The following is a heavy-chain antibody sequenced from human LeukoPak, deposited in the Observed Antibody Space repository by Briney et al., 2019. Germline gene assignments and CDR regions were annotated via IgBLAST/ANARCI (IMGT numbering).Heavy chain of an antibody. J-gene: IGHJ5*02. CDR2: IRGSGDST. Sequence: PGGSLRLSCAASGFTFSTYSMNWVRQAPGKGLEWVSAIRGSGDSTYYADSVKGRFTISRDNSENTLYLQMNSLRAEDTAVYYCAKMVTGFPNWFDPWGQGTLVTVSS. CDR1: GFTFSTYS. D-gene: IGHD1-1*01. CDR3: AKMVTGFPNWFDP. V-gene: IGHV3-23*01.